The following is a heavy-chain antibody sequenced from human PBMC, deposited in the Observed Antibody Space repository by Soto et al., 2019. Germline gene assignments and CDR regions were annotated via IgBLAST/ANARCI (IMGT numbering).Heavy chain of an antibody. CDR2: IRPDNGNR. Sequence: ASVKVSCKTSGYTFSTSGISWVRQAPGQGLEWVGWIRPDNGNRKSAQRLQGRVTLTTDTSASTDYLELRSLRSDDTAVYYCARDTLKARSAMGPYYYYGMDVWGQGTPVTVS. J-gene: IGHJ6*02. V-gene: IGHV1-18*01. D-gene: IGHD5-18*01. CDR3: ARDTLKARSAMGPYYYYGMDV. CDR1: GYTFSTSG.